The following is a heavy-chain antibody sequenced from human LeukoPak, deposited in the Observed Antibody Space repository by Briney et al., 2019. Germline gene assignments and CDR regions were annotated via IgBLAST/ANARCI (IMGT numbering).Heavy chain of an antibody. D-gene: IGHD1-1*01. CDR1: GGTFSSYA. J-gene: IGHJ6*02. Sequence: ASVKVSCKASGGTFSSYAISWARQAPGQGLEWMGRIIPILGIANYAQKFQGRVTITADKSTSTAYMELSSLRSEDTAVYYCARGRTTGTLYYYGMDVWGQGTTVTVSS. CDR2: IIPILGIA. CDR3: ARGRTTGTLYYYGMDV. V-gene: IGHV1-69*04.